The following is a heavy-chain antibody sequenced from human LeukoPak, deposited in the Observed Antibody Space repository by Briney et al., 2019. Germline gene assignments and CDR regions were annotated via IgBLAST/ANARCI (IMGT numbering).Heavy chain of an antibody. CDR2: IYYSGST. CDR3: ARRVPSAAFDI. J-gene: IGHJ3*02. D-gene: IGHD3-3*01. CDR1: GGSISSYY. V-gene: IGHV4-59*13. Sequence: SETLSLTCTVSGGSISSYYWSWIRQPPGKGLEWIGYIYYSGSTNYNPSLKSRVTISVDTSKNQFSLKLSSVTAADTAVYYCARRVPSAAFDIWGQGTMVTVSS.